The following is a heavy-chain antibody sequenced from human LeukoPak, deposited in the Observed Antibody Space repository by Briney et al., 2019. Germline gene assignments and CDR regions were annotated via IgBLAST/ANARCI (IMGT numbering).Heavy chain of an antibody. CDR1: GGTFSSYA. D-gene: IGHD3-22*01. V-gene: IGHV1-69*01. J-gene: IGHJ1*01. CDR2: IIPIFGTA. Sequence: ASVKVSCKASGGTFSSYAISWVRQAPGQGLEWMGGIIPIFGTANYAQKFQGRVTITADESTSTAYMELSSLRSEDTAVYYCASFPYYYDSSALLDWGQGTLVTVSS. CDR3: ASFPYYYDSSALLD.